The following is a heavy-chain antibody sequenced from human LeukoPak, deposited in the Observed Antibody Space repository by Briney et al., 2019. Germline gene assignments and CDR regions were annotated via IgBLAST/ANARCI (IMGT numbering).Heavy chain of an antibody. J-gene: IGHJ3*02. CDR1: GGSISVSSYY. CDR3: ARVEMATIHAFDI. Sequence: SETLSLTCTVSGGSISVSSYYWGWIRQPPGKGLEWIGYIYYSGSTYYNPSLKSRVTISVDTSKNQFSLKLSSVTAADTAVYYCARVEMATIHAFDIWGQGTMVTVSS. V-gene: IGHV4-31*02. CDR2: IYYSGST. D-gene: IGHD5-24*01.